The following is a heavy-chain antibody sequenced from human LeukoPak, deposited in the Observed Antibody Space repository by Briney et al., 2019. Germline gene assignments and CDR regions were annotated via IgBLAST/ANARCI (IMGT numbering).Heavy chain of an antibody. CDR2: ISNSGSSI. CDR3: ARDDESSGFTPRRGAFDI. J-gene: IGHJ3*02. V-gene: IGHV3-11*04. CDR1: GFTFSDSY. Sequence: PGGSLRLSCAASGFTFSDSYMTWIRQAPGKGLEWVSYISNSGSSIYYADSVKGRFTTSRDNAKSSLYLQMNSLRAEDTAVYYCARDDESSGFTPRRGAFDIWGQGTMVTVSS. D-gene: IGHD3-10*01.